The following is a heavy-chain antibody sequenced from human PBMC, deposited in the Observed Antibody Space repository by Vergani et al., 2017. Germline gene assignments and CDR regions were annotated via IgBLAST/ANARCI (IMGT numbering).Heavy chain of an antibody. Sequence: QVQLQQWGAGLLKPSETLSLTCAVYGGSFSGYYWSWIRQPPGKGLEWIGYIYYSGSTNYNPSLKSRVTISVDTFKNQFSLKLSSVTAADTAVYYCAGVYSSSWYWSYYGMDVWGQGTTVTVSS. CDR2: IYYSGST. D-gene: IGHD6-13*01. CDR1: GGSFSGYY. V-gene: IGHV4-34*11. CDR3: AGVYSSSWYWSYYGMDV. J-gene: IGHJ6*02.